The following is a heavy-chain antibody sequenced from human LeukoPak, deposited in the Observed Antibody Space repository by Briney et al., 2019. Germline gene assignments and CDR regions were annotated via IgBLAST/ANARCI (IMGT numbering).Heavy chain of an antibody. J-gene: IGHJ5*02. CDR3: AISGSYWEGFDP. D-gene: IGHD1-26*01. Sequence: ASVKVSCKASGYTFTSYYMHWVRQAPGQGLEWMGIINPSGGSTTYAQKFQGRVTMTGDISTSTVYMELSSLRSEDTAVYYCAISGSYWEGFDPWGQGTLVTVPS. CDR1: GYTFTSYY. CDR2: INPSGGST. V-gene: IGHV1-46*01.